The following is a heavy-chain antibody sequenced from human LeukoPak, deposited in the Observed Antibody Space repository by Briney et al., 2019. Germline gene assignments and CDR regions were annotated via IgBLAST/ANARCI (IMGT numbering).Heavy chain of an antibody. J-gene: IGHJ4*02. CDR3: ARDGGVAVAVVPNYFDY. D-gene: IGHD6-19*01. Sequence: SVKVSCKASGGTFSSYAISWVRQAPGQGLEWMGGIIPIFGTANYAQKFQGGVTITADESTSTAYMELSSLRSEDTAVYYCARDGGVAVAVVPNYFDYWGQGTLVTVSS. CDR1: GGTFSSYA. CDR2: IIPIFGTA. V-gene: IGHV1-69*13.